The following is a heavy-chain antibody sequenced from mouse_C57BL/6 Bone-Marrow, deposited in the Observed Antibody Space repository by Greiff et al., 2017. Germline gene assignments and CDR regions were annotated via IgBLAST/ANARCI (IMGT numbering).Heavy chain of an antibody. CDR3: AALLITTIVGACDY. V-gene: IGHV1-82*01. CDR1: GYAFSSSW. J-gene: IGHJ2*01. D-gene: IGHD1-1*01. Sequence: QVQLQQSGPELVKPGASVKISCKASGYAFSSSWMNWVKQRPGKGLEWIGRIYPGDGDTNYNGKFKGKATLPADKSSSTDYMQLSVLTSEYSAVYFCAALLITTIVGACDYWGQGTTLTVSS. CDR2: IYPGDGDT.